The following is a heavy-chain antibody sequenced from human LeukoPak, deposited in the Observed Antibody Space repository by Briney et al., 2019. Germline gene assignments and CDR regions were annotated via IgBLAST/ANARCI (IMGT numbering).Heavy chain of an antibody. CDR2: IRYDGSNK. CDR3: AREGHDSSGYYYFDY. J-gene: IGHJ4*02. CDR1: GFTFRSYG. V-gene: IGHV3-30*02. Sequence: GGSLRLSCAASGFTFRSYGMHWVRQPPGEGLEWVAFIRYDGSNKYYADSVKGRFTISRDNSKNTLYLQMNSLRAEDTAVYHCAREGHDSSGYYYFDYWGQGTLVTVSS. D-gene: IGHD3-22*01.